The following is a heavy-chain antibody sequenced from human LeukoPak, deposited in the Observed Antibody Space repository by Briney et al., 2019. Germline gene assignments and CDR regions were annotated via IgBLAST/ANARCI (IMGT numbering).Heavy chain of an antibody. D-gene: IGHD3-9*01. J-gene: IGHJ6*03. V-gene: IGHV3-48*03. CDR2: ISSSGSTI. CDR1: GFTFSSYE. Sequence: GGSLRLSCAASGFTFSSYEMNWVRQVPGKGLEWVSYISSSGSTIYYADSVKGRFTISRDNAKNSLYLQMNSLRAEDTAVYYCARDRAKTYYDILTGSISGYYYYMDVWGKGTTVTISS. CDR3: ARDRAKTYYDILTGSISGYYYYMDV.